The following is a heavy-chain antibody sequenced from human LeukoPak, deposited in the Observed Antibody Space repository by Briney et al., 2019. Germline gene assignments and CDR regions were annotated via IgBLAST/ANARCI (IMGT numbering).Heavy chain of an antibody. CDR1: GYTFTNYD. CDR2: MNPNSGNT. V-gene: IGHV1-8*01. D-gene: IGHD4/OR15-4a*01. CDR3: TRDTFASDYGERWLDP. Sequence: ASVKVSCKASGYTFTNYDINWVRQATGQGLEWMGWMNPNSGNTGYTQKFRGRVTMTRNTSITTAYMELSSLRSEDTAVYYCTRDTFASDYGERWLDPWGQGTLVTVSS. J-gene: IGHJ5*02.